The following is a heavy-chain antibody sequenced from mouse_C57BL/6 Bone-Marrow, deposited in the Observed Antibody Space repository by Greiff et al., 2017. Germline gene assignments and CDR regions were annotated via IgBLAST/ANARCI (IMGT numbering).Heavy chain of an antibody. CDR1: GFNIKDDY. J-gene: IGHJ1*03. CDR3: TPYYYGSSYGYFDV. CDR2: IDPENGDT. Sequence: VQLQQSGAELVRPGASVKLSCTASGFNIKDDYMHWVKQRPEQGLEWIGWIDPENGDTEYASKFQGKATITADTSSNPAYLQLSSLTSEDTAVYYCTPYYYGSSYGYFDVWGTGTTVTVSS. V-gene: IGHV14-4*01. D-gene: IGHD1-1*01.